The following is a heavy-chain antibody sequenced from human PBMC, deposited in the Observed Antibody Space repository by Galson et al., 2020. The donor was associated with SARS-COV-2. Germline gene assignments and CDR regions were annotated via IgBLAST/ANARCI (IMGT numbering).Heavy chain of an antibody. J-gene: IGHJ4*02. CDR3: AKDVKDCSATTCAMYSLRNIFDS. Sequence: GESLKISCVASGFTFNNYGIHWVRQAPGKGLEWVAVMSYDGRDIFYTASVKGRFTISRDNSRNTLYLQLNSLRAEDTAVYYCAKDVKDCSATTCAMYSLRNIFDSWGQGTLVTVSS. V-gene: IGHV3-30*18. CDR1: GFTFNNYG. CDR2: MSYDGRDI. D-gene: IGHD2-15*01.